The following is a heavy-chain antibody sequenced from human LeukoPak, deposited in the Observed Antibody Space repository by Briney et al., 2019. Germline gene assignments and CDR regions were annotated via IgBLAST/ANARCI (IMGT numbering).Heavy chain of an antibody. Sequence: GESLKISCKGSGYSFTSCWIGWVRQMPGKGLEWMGIIYPGDSDTRYSPSFQGQVTISADKSISTAYLQWSSLKASDTAMYYCAKGLRCGPYDSSGYYPNYFDYWGQGTLVTVSS. J-gene: IGHJ4*02. CDR2: IYPGDSDT. CDR3: AKGLRCGPYDSSGYYPNYFDY. D-gene: IGHD3-22*01. V-gene: IGHV5-51*01. CDR1: GYSFTSCW.